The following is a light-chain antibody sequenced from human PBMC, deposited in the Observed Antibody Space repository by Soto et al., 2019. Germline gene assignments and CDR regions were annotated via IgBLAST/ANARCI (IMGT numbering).Light chain of an antibody. V-gene: IGLV2-14*01. Sequence: QSVLTQPASVSGSPGQSITISCTGTSSDVGGYDYVSWYQQHPGKAPKFMIYDVSSRPSGVSNRFSGSKSGNTASLTISGLQAEDEADYYCSSYTTSSLYVFGTGTQLTVL. J-gene: IGLJ6*01. CDR2: DVS. CDR3: SSYTTSSLYV. CDR1: SSDVGGYDY.